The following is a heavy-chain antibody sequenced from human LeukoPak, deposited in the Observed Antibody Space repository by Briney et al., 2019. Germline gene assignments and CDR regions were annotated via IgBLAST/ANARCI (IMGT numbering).Heavy chain of an antibody. CDR3: VKDRHCSSTSCYAPFDY. D-gene: IGHD2-2*01. J-gene: IGHJ4*02. CDR1: GFTFSSYA. CDR2: ISGSGGST. Sequence: GGSLRLSCAASGFTFSSYAMSWVRQAPGKGLEWVSAISGSGGSTYYADSVKGRFTISRDNSKNTLYLQMSSLRAEDTAVYYCVKDRHCSSTSCYAPFDYWGQGTLVTVSS. V-gene: IGHV3-23*01.